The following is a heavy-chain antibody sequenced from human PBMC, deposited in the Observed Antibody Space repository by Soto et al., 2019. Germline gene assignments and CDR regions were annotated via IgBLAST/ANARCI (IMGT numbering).Heavy chain of an antibody. D-gene: IGHD6-19*01. J-gene: IGHJ6*02. CDR3: ARFSGSYYYAMDV. V-gene: IGHV4-34*01. Sequence: SETLSLTCAVYCGSFSGYYWSWIRQPPGKGLEWIGEINHSGVTNYKPSLKRRVTISVDTSKNQFSLQLKSVTAADTALYYCARFSGSYYYAMDVWGQGSTVTVSS. CDR1: CGSFSGYY. CDR2: INHSGVT.